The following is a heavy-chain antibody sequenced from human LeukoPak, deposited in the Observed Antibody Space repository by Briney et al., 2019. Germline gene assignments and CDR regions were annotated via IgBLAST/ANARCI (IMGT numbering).Heavy chain of an antibody. J-gene: IGHJ6*03. CDR1: GYTFDSYG. CDR2: INTYNDNT. V-gene: IGHV1-8*01. Sequence: GASVKVSCKASGYTFDSYGISWVRQAPGQRLEWMGWINTYNDNTKFAQKFQGRVTITRNTSISTAYMELSSLRSEDTAVYYCARGLKTYDYVWGALGYYYYMDVWGKGTTVTVSS. D-gene: IGHD3-16*01. CDR3: ARGLKTYDYVWGALGYYYYMDV.